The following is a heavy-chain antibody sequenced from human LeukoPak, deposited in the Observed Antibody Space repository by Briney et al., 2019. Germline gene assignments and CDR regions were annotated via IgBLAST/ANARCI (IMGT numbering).Heavy chain of an antibody. Sequence: GGSLRLSCAASGFNFSSCWMSWVRQAPGKGLEWVANIKQDGSEKNYVDSVKGRFTVSRDNAKKSLYLQMNSLGAEDTAVYYCVRDGAPRWAFDIWGQGTLVTVSS. CDR2: IKQDGSEK. D-gene: IGHD4-23*01. V-gene: IGHV3-7*01. CDR3: VRDGAPRWAFDI. J-gene: IGHJ3*02. CDR1: GFNFSSCW.